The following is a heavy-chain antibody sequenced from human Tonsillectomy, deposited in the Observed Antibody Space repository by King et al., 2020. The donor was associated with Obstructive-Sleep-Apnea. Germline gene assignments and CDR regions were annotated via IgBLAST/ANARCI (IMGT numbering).Heavy chain of an antibody. J-gene: IGHJ4*02. CDR1: GDSISTSTYS. Sequence: QLQESGPGLVKPSETLSLTCTVSGDSISTSTYSWDWIRQPPGKGLEWVGTIYYSGSTYYNPSLRGRVTISVDTSKNHFSLNLSPLTAADTAVYFCARGLGDWGQGVLVTVSS. V-gene: IGHV4-39*07. CDR2: IYYSGST. CDR3: ARGLGD. D-gene: IGHD5/OR15-5a*01.